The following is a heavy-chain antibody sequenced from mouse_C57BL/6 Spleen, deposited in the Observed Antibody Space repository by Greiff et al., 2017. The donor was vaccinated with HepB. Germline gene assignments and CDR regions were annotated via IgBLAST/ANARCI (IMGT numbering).Heavy chain of an antibody. J-gene: IGHJ1*03. CDR1: GYTFTSYW. CDR2: IDPNSGGT. CDR3: TRSDYGSSYDWYFDV. Sequence: QVQLQQPGAELVKPGASVKLSCKASGYTFTSYWMHWVKQRPGRGLEWIGRIDPNSGGTKYNEKFKSKATLTVDKPSSTAYMQLSSLTSEDSAVYYCTRSDYGSSYDWYFDVWGTGTTVTVSS. D-gene: IGHD1-1*01. V-gene: IGHV1-72*01.